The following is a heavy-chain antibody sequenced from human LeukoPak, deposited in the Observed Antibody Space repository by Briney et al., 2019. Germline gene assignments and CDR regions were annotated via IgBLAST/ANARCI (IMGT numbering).Heavy chain of an antibody. V-gene: IGHV4-59*01. D-gene: IGHD5-18*01. J-gene: IGHJ4*02. CDR1: GGSISSYY. Sequence: SETLSLTCTVSGGSISSYYWSWIRQPPGKGLEWIGYIYYSGSTNYNPSLKSRVTISVDTSKNQFSLKLSSVTAADTAVYYCARDYGRYGYSYGHFDYWGQGTLVTVSS. CDR3: ARDYGRYGYSYGHFDY. CDR2: IYYSGST.